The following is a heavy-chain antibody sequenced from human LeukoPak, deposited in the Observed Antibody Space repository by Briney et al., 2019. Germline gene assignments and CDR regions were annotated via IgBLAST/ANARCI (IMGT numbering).Heavy chain of an antibody. J-gene: IGHJ4*02. D-gene: IGHD3-10*01. CDR2: INRDGSTT. V-gene: IGHV3-74*01. Sequence: GGPLRLSCAASGFTFSNDWVHWVRQAPGKGLVWVSRINRDGSTTNYADSVKGRFTVSRDNAKNTLNLQMNSLRAEDTAVYYCARDRKSGESSEIDFWGQGTLVTVSS. CDR3: ARDRKSGESSEIDF. CDR1: GFTFSNDW.